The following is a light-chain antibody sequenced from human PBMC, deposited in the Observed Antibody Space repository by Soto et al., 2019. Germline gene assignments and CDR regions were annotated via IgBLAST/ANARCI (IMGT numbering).Light chain of an antibody. CDR2: AAY. CDR3: QQTYSTPPT. Sequence: DIQMTQSPSSRYASVGDRVTITCRACQGISNYLAWYQQKPGKVPKLLXYAAYSLQSGVPSRFSGSGSGTDFTLSISSLQPEEFATYYCQQTYSTPPTVGQGTKVDIK. J-gene: IGKJ1*01. V-gene: IGKV1-39*01. CDR1: QGISNY.